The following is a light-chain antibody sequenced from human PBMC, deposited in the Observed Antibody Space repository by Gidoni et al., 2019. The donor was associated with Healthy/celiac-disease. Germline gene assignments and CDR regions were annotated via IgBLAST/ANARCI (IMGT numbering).Light chain of an antibody. CDR3: RQSYSTPSYT. Sequence: DIQMTQSPSSLSASVGDRVTITCRASQSMSSDLNWYQQKPGKAPKLLLYAASSLHSGVPSRCSGSGSGTDFTLTISSLQPEDFATYYCRQSYSTPSYTFXXXTKLEIK. CDR2: AAS. J-gene: IGKJ2*01. V-gene: IGKV1-39*01. CDR1: QSMSSD.